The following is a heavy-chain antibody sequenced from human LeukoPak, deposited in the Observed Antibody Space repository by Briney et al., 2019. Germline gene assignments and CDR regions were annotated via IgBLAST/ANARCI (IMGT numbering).Heavy chain of an antibody. Sequence: PGGSLRLSCAASGFTVNSNYMSWVRQAPGKGLEWVANINQDGSAKYYVDSVKGRFTISRDNAKNSLYLQMNSLRAEDTAIYYCARDEYWGQGTLVTVSS. V-gene: IGHV3-7*01. CDR3: ARDEY. CDR2: INQDGSAK. J-gene: IGHJ4*02. CDR1: GFTVNSNY.